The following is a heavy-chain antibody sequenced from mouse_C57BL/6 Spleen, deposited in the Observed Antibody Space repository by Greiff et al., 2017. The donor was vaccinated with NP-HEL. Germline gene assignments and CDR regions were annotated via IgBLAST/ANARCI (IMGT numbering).Heavy chain of an antibody. D-gene: IGHD4-1*01. CDR2: IYPGDGDT. J-gene: IGHJ3*01. CDR3: ARDGGLGGAWFAY. Sequence: QVQLKQSGPELVKPGASVKISCKASGYAFSSSWMNWVKQRPGKGLEWIGRIYPGDGDTNYNGKFKGKATLTADKSSSTAYMQLSSLTSEDSAVYFCARDGGLGGAWFAYWGQGTLVTVSA. V-gene: IGHV1-82*01. CDR1: GYAFSSSW.